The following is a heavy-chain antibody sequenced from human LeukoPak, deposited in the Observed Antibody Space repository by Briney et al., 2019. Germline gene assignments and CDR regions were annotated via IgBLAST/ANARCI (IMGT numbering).Heavy chain of an antibody. D-gene: IGHD3-22*01. V-gene: IGHV3-7*01. CDR1: GFTVSSNY. Sequence: GGSLRLSCAASGFTVSSNYMSWVRQAPGKGLEWVANIKQDESEKYYVGPVKGRFTISRHNAENSLYLQMDSLTAEDTALYFCARLYRREDNSVYRHLDYWGQGTLVTVSS. CDR3: ARLYRREDNSVYRHLDY. CDR2: IKQDESEK. J-gene: IGHJ4*02.